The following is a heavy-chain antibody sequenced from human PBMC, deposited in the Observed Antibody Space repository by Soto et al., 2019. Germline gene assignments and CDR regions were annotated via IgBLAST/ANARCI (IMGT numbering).Heavy chain of an antibody. Sequence: SETLSLTYTVACGSISTSSDYWGGIRQPPGKGLEWIGSIYYSGSTYYNPSLKSRVTISVDTSKNQFSLKLSSVTAADTAVYYCARHGPGGWLVVVITTGAFDIWGQGTMVTVSS. CDR2: IYYSGST. D-gene: IGHD3-22*01. CDR3: ARHGPGGWLVVVITTGAFDI. CDR1: CGSISTSSDY. J-gene: IGHJ3*02. V-gene: IGHV4-39*01.